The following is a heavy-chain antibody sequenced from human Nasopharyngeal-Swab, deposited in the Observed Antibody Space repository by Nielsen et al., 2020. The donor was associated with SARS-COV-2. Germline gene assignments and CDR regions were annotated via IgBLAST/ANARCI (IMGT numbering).Heavy chain of an antibody. J-gene: IGHJ4*02. CDR3: ARDCYGFSTTCNLLAY. D-gene: IGHD2/OR15-2a*01. Sequence: WIRQPPGKGLEWVANIKQDGSEKYYVYSVKGRFTISRDDAKNSLYLQMNSLRAEDTAVYYCARDCYGFSTTCNLLAYWGQGTLVTVSS. V-gene: IGHV3-7*01. CDR2: IKQDGSEK.